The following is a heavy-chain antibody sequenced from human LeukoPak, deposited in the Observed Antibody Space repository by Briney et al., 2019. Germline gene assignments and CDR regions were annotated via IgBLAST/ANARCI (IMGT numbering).Heavy chain of an antibody. V-gene: IGHV5-51*01. CDR1: GYSFTSYW. CDR2: IYPDDSDT. J-gene: IGHJ4*02. D-gene: IGHD3-22*01. Sequence: GESLKISCKGSGYSFTSYWIGWVRQMPGKGLEWMGIIYPDDSDTRYSPSFQGQVTISADKSISTAYLQWSSLKASDTAMYYCARRQYYYDSSGYYYDYWGQGTLVTVSS. CDR3: ARRQYYYDSSGYYYDY.